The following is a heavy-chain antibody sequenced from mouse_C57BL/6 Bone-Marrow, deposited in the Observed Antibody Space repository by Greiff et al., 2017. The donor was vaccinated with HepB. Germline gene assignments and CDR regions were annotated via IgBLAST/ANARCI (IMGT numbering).Heavy chain of an antibody. V-gene: IGHV1-69*01. CDR3: ARERIYYDYDEYYYAMDY. CDR1: GYTFTSYW. D-gene: IGHD2-4*01. CDR2: IDPSDSYT. Sequence: QVQLQQPGAELVMPGASVKLSCKASGYTFTSYWMHWVKQRPGQGLEWIGEIDPSDSYTNYNQKFKGKSTLTVDKSSSTAYRQLSSLTSEDSAVYYCARERIYYDYDEYYYAMDYWGQGTSVTVSS. J-gene: IGHJ4*01.